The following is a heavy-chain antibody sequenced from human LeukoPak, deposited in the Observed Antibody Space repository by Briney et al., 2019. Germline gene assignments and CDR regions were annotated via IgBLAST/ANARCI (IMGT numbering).Heavy chain of an antibody. CDR2: INHSGST. D-gene: IGHD2-2*03. V-gene: IGHV4-34*01. CDR1: GGSVSGYY. Sequence: SETLSLTCAVYGGSVSGYYWRWIRPPPGKGLEWIGEINHSGSTNYNPSLKSRVTISVDTSKNQFSLRLSSVTAADTAVYYCARIDGYCSSTSSGAYYYYGMDVWGQGTTVSVSS. CDR3: ARIDGYCSSTSSGAYYYYGMDV. J-gene: IGHJ6*02.